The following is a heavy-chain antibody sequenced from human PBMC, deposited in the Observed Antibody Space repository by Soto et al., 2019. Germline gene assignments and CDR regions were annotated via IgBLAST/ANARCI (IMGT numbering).Heavy chain of an antibody. Sequence: QLQLQESGPGLVKPSETLSLTCTVSGGSISSSSYYWGWIRQPPGKGLEWIGSIYYSGSTYYNPSLKSRVTISVDTSKNQFSLKLSSVTAADTAVYYCVRLPYDFWSGYYSYFDYWGQGTLVTVSS. V-gene: IGHV4-39*01. CDR2: IYYSGST. D-gene: IGHD3-3*01. CDR3: VRLPYDFWSGYYSYFDY. CDR1: GGSISSSSYY. J-gene: IGHJ4*02.